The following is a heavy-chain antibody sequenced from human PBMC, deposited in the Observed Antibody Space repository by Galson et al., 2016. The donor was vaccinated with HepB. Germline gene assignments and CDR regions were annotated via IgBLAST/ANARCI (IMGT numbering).Heavy chain of an antibody. CDR1: GFTFSGTW. CDR2: INSDGSDT. D-gene: IGHD3-10*01. V-gene: IGHV3-74*01. Sequence: SLRLSCAASGFTFSGTWMHWVRQAPGKGLVWVSRINSDGSDTIYADSVKGRFTISRDNSKNSLYLQMNSLRAEDTAVYYCGSGEDSYYYGMDVWGQGTTVTVSS. CDR3: GSGEDSYYYGMDV. J-gene: IGHJ6*02.